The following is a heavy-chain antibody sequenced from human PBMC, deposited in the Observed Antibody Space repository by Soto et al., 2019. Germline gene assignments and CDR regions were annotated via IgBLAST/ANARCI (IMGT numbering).Heavy chain of an antibody. J-gene: IGHJ4*02. CDR1: GYTLTELS. CDR3: ATTRNYDSSGDGPFDY. V-gene: IGHV1-24*01. D-gene: IGHD3-22*01. CDR2: FDPEDGET. Sequence: ASVKVSCKVSGYTLTELSMHWVRQAPGKGLEWMGGFDPEDGETIYAQKFQGRVTMTEDTSTDTAYMELSRLRSEDTAVYYCATTRNYDSSGDGPFDYWGQGTLVTVSS.